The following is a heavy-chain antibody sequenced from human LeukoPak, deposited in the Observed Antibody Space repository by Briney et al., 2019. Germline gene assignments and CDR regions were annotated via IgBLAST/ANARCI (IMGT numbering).Heavy chain of an antibody. D-gene: IGHD5-12*01. CDR3: ARAGYSGYDLGYMDV. J-gene: IGHJ6*03. Sequence: GGSLRLSCAASGFTFSNYAMSWVRQAPGKGLEWVSVIYSGGSTYYADSVKGRFTISRDNSKNTLFLQMNSLRADDTAVYYCARAGYSGYDLGYMDVWGKGTTVTISS. CDR2: IYSGGST. V-gene: IGHV3-66*01. CDR1: GFTFSNYA.